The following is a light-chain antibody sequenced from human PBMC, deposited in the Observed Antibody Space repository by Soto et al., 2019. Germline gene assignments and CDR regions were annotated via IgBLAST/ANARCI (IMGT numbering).Light chain of an antibody. V-gene: IGKV1-9*01. J-gene: IGKJ5*01. CDR1: QGISSY. Sequence: DIQLTQSPSFLSASVGDRVTITCRASQGISSYLAWYQQKPGKAPKLLIYSASTLQSGVPSRFSGSGSGTDFTLTISSLQPEDFATYSCQQLNSYPVTFGQGTRLEIK. CDR3: QQLNSYPVT. CDR2: SAS.